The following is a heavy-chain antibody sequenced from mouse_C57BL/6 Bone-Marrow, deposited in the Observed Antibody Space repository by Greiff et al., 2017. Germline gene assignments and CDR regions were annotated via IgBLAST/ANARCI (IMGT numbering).Heavy chain of an antibody. CDR3: AREGVVERIGYAMDY. CDR2: ISYDGSN. D-gene: IGHD1-1*01. CDR1: GYSITSGYY. Sequence: EVKLQESGPGLVKPSQSLSLTCSVTGYSITSGYYWNWIRQFPGNKLEWMGYISYDGSNNYNPSLKNRISITRDTSKNQFFLKLNSVTTEDTATYYCAREGVVERIGYAMDYWGQGTSVTVSS. J-gene: IGHJ4*01. V-gene: IGHV3-6*01.